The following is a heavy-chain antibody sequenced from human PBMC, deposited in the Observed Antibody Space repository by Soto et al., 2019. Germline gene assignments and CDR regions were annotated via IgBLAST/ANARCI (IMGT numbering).Heavy chain of an antibody. J-gene: IGHJ6*02. CDR3: ARILGRWHPYYYYGMDV. V-gene: IGHV4-34*01. D-gene: IGHD2-15*01. CDR2: INHSGST. Sequence: SETLSLTCAVYGGSFSGYYWSWIRQPPGKGLEWIGEINHSGSTNYNPSLKSRVTISVDTSKNQFSLKLSSVTAADTAVYYCARILGRWHPYYYYGMDVWGQGTTVTVSS. CDR1: GGSFSGYY.